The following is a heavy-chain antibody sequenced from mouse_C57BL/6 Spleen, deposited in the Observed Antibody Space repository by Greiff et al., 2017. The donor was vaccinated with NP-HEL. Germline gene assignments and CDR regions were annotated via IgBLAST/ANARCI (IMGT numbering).Heavy chain of an antibody. V-gene: IGHV1-18*01. D-gene: IGHD1-1*01. J-gene: IGHJ4*01. Sequence: EVKLQESGPELVKPGASVKIPCKASGYTFTDYNMDWVKQSHGKSLEWIGDINPNNGGTIYNQKFKGKATLTVDKSSSTAYMELRSLTSEDTAVYYCARTPITTVVATKAMDYWGQGTSVTVSS. CDR1: GYTFTDYN. CDR3: ARTPITTVVATKAMDY. CDR2: INPNNGGT.